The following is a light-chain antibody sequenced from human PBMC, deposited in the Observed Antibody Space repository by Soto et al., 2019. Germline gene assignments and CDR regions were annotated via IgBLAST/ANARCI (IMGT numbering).Light chain of an antibody. CDR1: QSVSSTY. CDR3: QQFNYWPPIT. CDR2: DAS. V-gene: IGKV3D-20*02. J-gene: IGKJ5*01. Sequence: VLTQSPGTVSLSPGERATLSCRASQSVSSTYLAWYQQKPGQAPRLLIYDASNRATGIPARFSGSGSGTDFTLTISSLEPEDFAVYYCQQFNYWPPITFGQGTRLEIK.